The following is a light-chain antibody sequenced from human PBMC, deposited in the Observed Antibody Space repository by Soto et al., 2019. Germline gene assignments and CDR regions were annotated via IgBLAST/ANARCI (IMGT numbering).Light chain of an antibody. CDR2: AAS. CDR1: QDISNN. J-gene: IGKJ4*01. Sequence: DIQMTQSPSSLSASVGARVTITCRASQDISNNLAWYQQIPGKAPKLLIFAASTLQSGVPSRFSASGSGTDFTLTVGGLQPEDAASYYCQQTKGFPLTFGGGTKVDIK. CDR3: QQTKGFPLT. V-gene: IGKV1-12*01.